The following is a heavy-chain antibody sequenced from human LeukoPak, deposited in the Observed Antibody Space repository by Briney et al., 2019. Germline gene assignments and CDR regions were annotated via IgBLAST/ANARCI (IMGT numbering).Heavy chain of an antibody. CDR2: ISYDGSNK. V-gene: IGHV3-30-3*01. Sequence: GGSLRLSCAASGFTFSSYAMHWVRQAPGKGLEWVAVISYDGSNKYYADSVKGRFTISRDNSKNTLYLQMNSLRAEDTAVYYCARDKPLPLEWPQSDYWGQGTLVTVSS. CDR1: GFTFSSYA. D-gene: IGHD3-3*01. CDR3: ARDKPLPLEWPQSDY. J-gene: IGHJ4*02.